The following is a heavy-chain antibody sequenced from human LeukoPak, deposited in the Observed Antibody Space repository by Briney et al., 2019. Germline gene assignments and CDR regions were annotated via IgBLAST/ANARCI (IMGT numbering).Heavy chain of an antibody. J-gene: IGHJ4*02. CDR1: GGTFSSYA. V-gene: IGHV1-69*05. CDR3: ARDRLTIFGVVIGLDY. CDR2: IIPIFGTA. D-gene: IGHD3-3*01. Sequence: SVKVSCKASGGTFSSYALSWVRQAPGQGLEWMGRIIPIFGTANYAQKFQGRVTITTDESTSTAYMELSSLRSEDTAVYYCARDRLTIFGVVIGLDYWGQGTLVTVSS.